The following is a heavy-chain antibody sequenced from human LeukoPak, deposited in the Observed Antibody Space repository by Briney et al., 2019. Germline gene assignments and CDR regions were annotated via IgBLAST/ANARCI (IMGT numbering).Heavy chain of an antibody. D-gene: IGHD2-21*02. CDR2: ISSSSSYI. CDR3: ARPYCGGDCYNAFDI. J-gene: IGHJ3*02. Sequence: GGSLRLSCAASGFTFSSYSMNWVRQAPGKGLEWVSSISSSSSYIYYADSAKGRFTISRDNAKNSLYLQMNSLRAEDTAVYYCARPYCGGDCYNAFDIWGQGTMVTVSS. V-gene: IGHV3-21*01. CDR1: GFTFSSYS.